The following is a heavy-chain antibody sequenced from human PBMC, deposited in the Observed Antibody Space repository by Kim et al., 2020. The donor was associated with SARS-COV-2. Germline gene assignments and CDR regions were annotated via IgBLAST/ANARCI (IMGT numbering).Heavy chain of an antibody. V-gene: IGHV3-30*04. CDR2: ISCDGSNK. CDR1: GFTFSSYS. Sequence: GGSLRLSCAASGFTFSSYSMNWVRQAPGKGLEWVAVISCDGSNKYYADSVKGRFTIASDNSKNPLYLQMNSLRAEDTAGYYCARVRIAVAGRTVGPGGGMDGWGQGTTVTVSS. CDR3: ARVRIAVAGRTVGPGGGMDG. D-gene: IGHD6-19*01. J-gene: IGHJ6*02.